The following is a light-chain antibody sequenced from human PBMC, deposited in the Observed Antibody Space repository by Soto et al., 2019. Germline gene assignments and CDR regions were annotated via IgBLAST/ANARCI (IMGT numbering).Light chain of an antibody. CDR2: KVS. V-gene: IGKV2-30*02. Sequence: DVVMTQSPLSLPVTLGQPASISCRSSQSLVHSDGNTYLNWFQQRPGQSPRRLIYKVSNRDSGVPERFSGSGSGTDFTLRISRVEAEDVGIYYYMQGTYWGTFGQGTKVEI. CDR1: QSLVHSDGNTY. CDR3: MQGTYWGT. J-gene: IGKJ1*01.